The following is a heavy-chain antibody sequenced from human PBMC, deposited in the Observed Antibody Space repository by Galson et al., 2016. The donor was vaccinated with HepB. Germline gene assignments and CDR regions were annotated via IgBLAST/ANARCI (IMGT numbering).Heavy chain of an antibody. J-gene: IGHJ4*02. Sequence: QSGAEVKKPGESLKISCQGSGYSFSNSWIGWVRQMPGKGLEWMGIIYPGDSDTRYSPSFQGQVTISADKSISTAYLQWSSLKASDTAMYYCARLRGRVVLASTGRDFDNWGQGTLVTVS. CDR1: GYSFSNSW. V-gene: IGHV5-51*01. CDR2: IYPGDSDT. D-gene: IGHD2-8*02. CDR3: ARLRGRVVLASTGRDFDN.